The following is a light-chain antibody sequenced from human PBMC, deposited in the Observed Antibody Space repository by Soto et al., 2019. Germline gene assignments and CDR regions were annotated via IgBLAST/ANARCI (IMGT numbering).Light chain of an antibody. CDR2: DVS. J-gene: IGLJ1*01. V-gene: IGLV2-14*01. CDR3: SSYTSSTRV. Sequence: QSVLTQPASVSGSPGQSITISCTGTSSDVGGYNYVSWYQQHPGKAPKLMIYDVSNRPSRVSNLSSGSKPGNTASLTTSGLKAEDEADYYCSSYTSSTRVFGTGTKVTVL. CDR1: SSDVGGYNY.